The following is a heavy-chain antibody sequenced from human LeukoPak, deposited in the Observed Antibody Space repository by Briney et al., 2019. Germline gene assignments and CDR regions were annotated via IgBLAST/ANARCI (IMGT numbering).Heavy chain of an antibody. J-gene: IGHJ4*02. CDR1: GDTVSSNSTG. Sequence: SQTLSLSCAMSGDTVSSNSTGWGWIRQSPSRGLEWLGRTFYGSTQNFQYAAFVKTRLTINAAPSPNQFFLHFTSLTPADSSVFYCAGTDCSGSYGEWGQGTLVTVSS. CDR3: AGTDCSGSYGE. CDR2: TFYGSTQNF. D-gene: IGHD3-10*02. V-gene: IGHV6-1*01.